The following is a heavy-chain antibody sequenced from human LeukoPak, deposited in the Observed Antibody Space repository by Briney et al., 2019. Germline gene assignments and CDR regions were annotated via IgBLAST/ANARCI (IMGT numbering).Heavy chain of an antibody. D-gene: IGHD6-6*01. V-gene: IGHV3-30*01. CDR1: GFTFSSYA. J-gene: IGHJ5*02. Sequence: GGSLRLSCAASGFTFSSYAMHWVRQAPGKGLEWVAVISYDGSNKYYADSVKGRFTISRDNSKNTLYLQMNSLRAEDTAVYYCARPRIKAARPPLRAEGWFDPWGQGTLVTVSS. CDR2: ISYDGSNK. CDR3: ARPRIKAARPPLRAEGWFDP.